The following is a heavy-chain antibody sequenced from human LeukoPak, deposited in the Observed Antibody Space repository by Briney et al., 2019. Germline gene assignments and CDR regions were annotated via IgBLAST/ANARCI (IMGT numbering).Heavy chain of an antibody. V-gene: IGHV1-24*01. CDR2: FDPEDGET. D-gene: IGHD3-3*01. J-gene: IGHJ5*02. CDR1: GYTLTELS. CDR3: ATIYYDFWSGSVSGLSWFDP. Sequence: ASVKVSCKVSGYTLTELSMHWVRQAPGKGLEWMGGFDPEDGETIYAQKFQGRVTMTEDTSTDTAYMELSSLRSEDTAVYYCATIYYDFWSGSVSGLSWFDPWGQGTLVTVSS.